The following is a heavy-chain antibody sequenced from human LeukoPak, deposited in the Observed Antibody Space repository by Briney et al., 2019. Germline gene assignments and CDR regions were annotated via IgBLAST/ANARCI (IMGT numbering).Heavy chain of an antibody. J-gene: IGHJ4*02. CDR1: GFTFSTFG. Sequence: PGGSLRLSCVASGFTFSTFGMSWVRQAPGKGLEWVSSISDTGGYTYYADSMKGRFTISRDNSKNTLYLQMNSLRAEDTAVCHCANGGSMAHEKIHNWGQGTLVTVTS. CDR3: ANGGSMAHEKIHN. D-gene: IGHD2/OR15-2a*01. V-gene: IGHV3-23*01. CDR2: ISDTGGYT.